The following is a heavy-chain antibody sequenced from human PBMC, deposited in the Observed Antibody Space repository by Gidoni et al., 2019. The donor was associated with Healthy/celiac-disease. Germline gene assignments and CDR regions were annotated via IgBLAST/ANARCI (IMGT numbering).Heavy chain of an antibody. J-gene: IGHJ4*02. D-gene: IGHD3-10*01. V-gene: IGHV3-20*01. CDR3: ARVVITMVRGVIIEYYFDY. CDR2: INWNGGRT. Sequence: EVQLVESGGGVVRPGGSLRISCAASGFTFDDYGMSWVRQAQGKGLEWVSGINWNGGRTGYAGSVKGRFTISRDNAKNSLYLQMNSLRAEDTALYHCARVVITMVRGVIIEYYFDYWGQGTLVTVSS. CDR1: GFTFDDYG.